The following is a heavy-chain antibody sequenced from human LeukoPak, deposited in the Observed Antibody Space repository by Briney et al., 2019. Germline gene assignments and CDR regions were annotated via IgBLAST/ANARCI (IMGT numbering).Heavy chain of an antibody. CDR3: ARIKITAAGTLDY. CDR1: GYSINSGYY. CDR2: IYYSGNT. V-gene: IGHV4-38-2*02. J-gene: IGHJ4*02. Sequence: SETLSLTCTVSGYSINSGYYWGWIRQPPGKGLEWIGSIYYSGNTYYNASLKSRVTISVDTSKNQFSLKLSSVTAADTAVYYCARIKITAAGTLDYWGQGTLVTVSS. D-gene: IGHD6-13*01.